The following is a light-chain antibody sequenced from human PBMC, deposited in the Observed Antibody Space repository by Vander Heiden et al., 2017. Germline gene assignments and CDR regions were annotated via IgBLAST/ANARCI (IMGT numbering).Light chain of an antibody. V-gene: IGKV1-9*01. CDR2: AAS. Sequence: SRFTLSPSSLSASVGDRVTITCRASQRISSYLAWYQQQPAKAPKLLIYAASTLQSGVPSRFSGSGWGTDFTLPTSSLQPEDFAAYYCQQLNSYPITFGQGTRLEIK. J-gene: IGKJ5*01. CDR3: QQLNSYPIT. CDR1: QRISSY.